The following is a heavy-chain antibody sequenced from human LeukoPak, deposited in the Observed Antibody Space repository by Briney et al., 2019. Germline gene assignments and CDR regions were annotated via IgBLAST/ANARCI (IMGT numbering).Heavy chain of an antibody. CDR3: AREVPKWLRYDY. D-gene: IGHD5-12*01. CDR1: GGSLSSGGYY. Sequence: PSETLSLTCTVSGGSLSSGGYYWGWIRQPPGKGLEWIGSIYHSGSTYYNPSLKSRVTISVDTSKNQFSLKLSSVTAADTAVYYCAREVPKWLRYDYWGQGTLVTVSS. V-gene: IGHV4-39*07. J-gene: IGHJ4*02. CDR2: IYHSGST.